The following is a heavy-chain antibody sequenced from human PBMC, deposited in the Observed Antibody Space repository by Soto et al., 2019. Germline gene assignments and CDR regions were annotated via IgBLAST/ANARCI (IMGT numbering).Heavy chain of an antibody. CDR1: GFTVSSNY. J-gene: IGHJ6*02. V-gene: IGHV3-53*01. Sequence: GGSLRLSCAASGFTVSSNYMSWVRQAPGKGLEWVSVIYSGGSTYYADSVKGRFTISRDNSKNTLYLQMNSLRAEDTAVYYCARDVVVVAATAYYYYGMDVWGQGTTVTVSS. D-gene: IGHD2-15*01. CDR3: ARDVVVVAATAYYYYGMDV. CDR2: IYSGGST.